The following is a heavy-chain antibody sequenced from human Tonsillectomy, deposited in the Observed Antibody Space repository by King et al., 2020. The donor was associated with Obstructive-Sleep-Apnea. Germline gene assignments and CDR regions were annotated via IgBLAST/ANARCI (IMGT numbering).Heavy chain of an antibody. J-gene: IGHJ5*02. V-gene: IGHV3-30*04. CDR1: GFTFSTYA. Sequence: HVQLVESGGGVVQPGRSLRLSCAGSGFTFSTYAMHWVRQAPGKGLEWVAVISSDGSNKYYADSVKGRFTISRDNSKNTLYLQMNCLRAEDTAVYYCATDGGRMRRGVNHNWFYPWGPGTLGTVSS. CDR2: ISSDGSNK. CDR3: ATDGGRMRRGVNHNWFYP. D-gene: IGHD3-10*01.